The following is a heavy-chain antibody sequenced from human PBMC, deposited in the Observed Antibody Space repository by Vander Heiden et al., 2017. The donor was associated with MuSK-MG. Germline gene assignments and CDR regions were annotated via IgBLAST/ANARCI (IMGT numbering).Heavy chain of an antibody. V-gene: IGHV3-11*01. D-gene: IGHD1-26*01. CDR1: GFTFSDYY. Sequence: QVQLVESGGGLVKPGGSLRLSCAASGFTFSDYYMRWIRQAPGKGLEWVSYIRSSGSTIYYADSVKGRFTISRDNAKNSLYLQMNSLRAEDTAVYYCARDRLKWELPGYYYYGMDVWGQGTTVTVSS. J-gene: IGHJ6*02. CDR2: IRSSGSTI. CDR3: ARDRLKWELPGYYYYGMDV.